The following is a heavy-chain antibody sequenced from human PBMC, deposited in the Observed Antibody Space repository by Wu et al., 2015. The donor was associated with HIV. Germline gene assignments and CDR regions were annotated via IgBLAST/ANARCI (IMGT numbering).Heavy chain of an antibody. V-gene: IGHV1-69*13. J-gene: IGHJ4*02. D-gene: IGHD6-13*01. CDR3: ATQYSSSWQEEYYFDY. CDR2: IIPIFGTA. CDR1: GGTFSSYA. Sequence: QVQLVQSGAEVKKPGSSVKVSCKASGGTFSSYAISWVRQAPGQGLEWMGRIIPIFGTANYAQKFQGRVTMTEDTSTDTAYMELSSLRSEDTAVYYCATQYSSSWQEEYYFDYWGQGTLVTVSS.